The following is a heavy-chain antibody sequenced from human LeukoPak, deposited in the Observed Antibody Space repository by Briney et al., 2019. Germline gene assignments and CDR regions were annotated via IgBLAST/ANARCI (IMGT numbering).Heavy chain of an antibody. J-gene: IGHJ6*02. V-gene: IGHV3-66*01. D-gene: IGHD2-2*01. CDR3: AKARDQQYDYYYGMDV. CDR1: GFTVSSNY. CDR2: IYSGDNT. Sequence: GGSLRLSCAASGFTVSSNYMSWVRQAPGKGLEWVSVIYSGDNTYYADSVKGRFTISRDISKNTLYLQMNSLRAEDTAVYYCAKARDQQYDYYYGMDVWGQGTTVTVSS.